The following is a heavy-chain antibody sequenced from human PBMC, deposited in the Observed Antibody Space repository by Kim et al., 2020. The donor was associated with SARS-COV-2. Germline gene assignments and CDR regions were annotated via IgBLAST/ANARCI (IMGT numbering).Heavy chain of an antibody. J-gene: IGHJ4*02. V-gene: IGHV3-23*01. D-gene: IGHD6-13*01. CDR1: GFTLSTYV. CDR3: ATNGYRSTWYVF. Sequence: GGSLRLSCAASGFTLSTYVMSWVRQAPGKGLEWVAAVSGTGADTYYADSVKGRFTISRANSQNRLYLQMNSLRAEDTALYYCATNGYRSTWYVFWGQGTL. CDR2: VSGTGADT.